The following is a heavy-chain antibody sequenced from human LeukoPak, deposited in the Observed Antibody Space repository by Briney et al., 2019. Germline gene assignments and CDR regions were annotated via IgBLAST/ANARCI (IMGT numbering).Heavy chain of an antibody. CDR2: INTNTGNP. CDR1: GYTFTNYA. J-gene: IGHJ4*02. Sequence: ASVKVSCKASGYTFTNYAMNWVRQAPGQGLEWTGWINTNTGNPTYAQGFTGRFVFSLDTSVTTAYLQISSLKAEDTAVYYCAREEYYDSSAPTNFDYWGQGTLVTVSS. V-gene: IGHV7-4-1*02. D-gene: IGHD3-22*01. CDR3: AREEYYDSSAPTNFDY.